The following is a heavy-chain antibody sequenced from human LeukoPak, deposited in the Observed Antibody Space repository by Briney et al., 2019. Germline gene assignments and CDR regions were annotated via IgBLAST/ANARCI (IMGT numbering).Heavy chain of an antibody. V-gene: IGHV3-74*01. D-gene: IGHD3-3*01. CDR2: INTDGSST. CDR3: ARDPYYDFWSGYPGVENYMDV. Sequence: GGSLRLSCTASGFTFNTYSMNWVRQASGKGLVWVSRINTDGSSTSYADSVKGRFTISRDNAKNTLYLQMNSLRAEDTAVYYCARDPYYDFWSGYPGVENYMDVWGKGTTVTVSS. CDR1: GFTFNTYS. J-gene: IGHJ6*03.